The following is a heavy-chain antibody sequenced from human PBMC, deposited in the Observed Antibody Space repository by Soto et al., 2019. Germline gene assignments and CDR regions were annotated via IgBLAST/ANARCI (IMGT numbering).Heavy chain of an antibody. CDR3: ASSYGSGYRAFDY. CDR1: GDTFTFYS. J-gene: IGHJ4*02. V-gene: IGHV1-69*02. Sequence: VKKPGSSVRVSCKASGDTFTFYSINWVRQAPGLGLEWMGRINPILSMSNYAQRFQGRVTXTADKSTSTAYMELSSLRSEDTAMYYCASSYGSGYRAFDYWGQGALVTVSS. CDR2: INPILSMS. D-gene: IGHD3-10*01.